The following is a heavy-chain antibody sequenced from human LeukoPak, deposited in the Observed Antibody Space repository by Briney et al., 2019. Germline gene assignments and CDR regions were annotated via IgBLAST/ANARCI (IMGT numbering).Heavy chain of an antibody. Sequence: KTSQTLSLTCTVSGGSISSGSYYWSWIRQPAGKGLEWIGRIYTSGSTNYNPSLKSRVTISVDTSKNQFSLKLSSVTAADTAVYYCARGEEYNWNSFDPWGQGTLVTVSS. J-gene: IGHJ5*02. CDR2: IYTSGST. CDR1: GGSISSGSYY. V-gene: IGHV4-61*02. CDR3: ARGEEYNWNSFDP. D-gene: IGHD1-20*01.